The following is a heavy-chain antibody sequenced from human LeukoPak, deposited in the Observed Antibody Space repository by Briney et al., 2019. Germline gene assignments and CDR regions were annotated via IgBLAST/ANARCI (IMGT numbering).Heavy chain of an antibody. CDR3: ARGGSGYDSFYYYGMDV. V-gene: IGHV4-59*01. CDR2: IYDSGST. CDR1: GASISSYY. Sequence: SETLSLTCSVSGASISSYYWTWIRQPAGKGLERIGYIYDSGSTNYNPSLKSRVTISVDTSKNQFSLKLSSVTAADTVVYYCARGGSGYDSFYYYGMDVWGQGTTVTVSS. D-gene: IGHD5-12*01. J-gene: IGHJ6*02.